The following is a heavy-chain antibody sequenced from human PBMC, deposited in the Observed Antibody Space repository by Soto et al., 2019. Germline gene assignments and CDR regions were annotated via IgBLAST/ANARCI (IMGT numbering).Heavy chain of an antibody. D-gene: IGHD4-17*01. CDR2: IYHSGST. V-gene: IGHV4-30-2*01. CDR1: GGSISSGGYS. CDR3: AREVTTGEYYFDY. J-gene: IGHJ4*02. Sequence: QLQLQESGSGLVKPSQTLSLTCAVSGGSISSGGYSWSWIRQPPGKGLEWIGYIYHSGSTYYNPSLKSRVTIAVDRSKNQFSLKLSSVTAADTAVYYCAREVTTGEYYFDYWGQGTLVTVSS.